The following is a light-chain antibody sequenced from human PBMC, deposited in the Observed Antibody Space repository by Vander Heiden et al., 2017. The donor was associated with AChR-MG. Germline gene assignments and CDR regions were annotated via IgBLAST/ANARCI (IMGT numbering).Light chain of an antibody. J-gene: IGLJ3*02. CDR2: EDD. V-gene: IGLV6-57*03. CDR1: SGSIASNY. CDR3: QSYDRSGWV. Sequence: NFMLTQPHSVSASPGKTVTISCTRSSGSIASNYVQWYQQRPGSAPTTVIYEDDERPSGVSDRFSGSIDSSSNSASLTISGLKTEDEADYYCQSYDRSGWVFGGGTKLTVL.